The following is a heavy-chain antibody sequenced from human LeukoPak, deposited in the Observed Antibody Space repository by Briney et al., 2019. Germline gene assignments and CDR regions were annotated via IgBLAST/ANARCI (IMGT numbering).Heavy chain of an antibody. J-gene: IGHJ4*02. D-gene: IGHD3-10*01. CDR1: GFTLSSYW. V-gene: IGHV3-74*01. Sequence: GGSLRLSCAASGFTLSSYWIHWVRHGPGKGLVRVSRSNSDGTRTSYADSVKGRFTISRDNAKNTLYLQMNSLRAEDTAVYYCARDLEYYGSGSPDFGYWGQGTLVTVSS. CDR3: ARDLEYYGSGSPDFGY. CDR2: SNSDGTRT.